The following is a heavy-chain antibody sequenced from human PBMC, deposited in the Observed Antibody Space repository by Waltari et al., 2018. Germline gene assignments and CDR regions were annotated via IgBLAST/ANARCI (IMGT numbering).Heavy chain of an antibody. V-gene: IGHV4-4*07. D-gene: IGHD1-20*01. CDR1: GDSINNYY. CDR3: ARDDNRQAFDI. Sequence: QVQLQESGPGLVKPSETLSLTCTVSGDSINNYYWSWIRQPAGKGLEWIGRVYTSENTNYNPSLKSRVAMSVDTSKNQFSLRLNSVTAADTAVYYCARDDNRQAFDIWGQGIVVTVSS. J-gene: IGHJ3*02. CDR2: VYTSENT.